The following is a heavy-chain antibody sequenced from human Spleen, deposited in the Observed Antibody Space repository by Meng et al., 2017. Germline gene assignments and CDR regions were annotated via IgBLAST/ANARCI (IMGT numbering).Heavy chain of an antibody. Sequence: SETLSLTCTVSGGSIRSGGYYWSWIRQHPGKGLEWIGYIYHSGNTYHNPSLKSRVTLSVDTSKNQFSLKLSSVTAADTAVYYCARSAAYGPSYFDYWGQGTLVTVSS. J-gene: IGHJ4*02. CDR2: IYHSGNT. CDR1: GGSIRSGGYY. D-gene: IGHD2-15*01. CDR3: ARSAAYGPSYFDY. V-gene: IGHV4-31*03.